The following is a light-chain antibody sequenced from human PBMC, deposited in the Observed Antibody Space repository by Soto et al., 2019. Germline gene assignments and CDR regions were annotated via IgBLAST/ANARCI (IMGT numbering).Light chain of an antibody. CDR2: AAS. CDR1: QSISSY. J-gene: IGKJ2*01. Sequence: DIQMTQSPSSLSASVGDRVTITCRASQSISSYLNWYQQKPGKAPKLLIYAASSLQSGVPSRFSGSGSGTDFTLTISSLQPEDFATDYCQQSYSTPRRTFGQGTKLEIK. CDR3: QQSYSTPRRT. V-gene: IGKV1-39*01.